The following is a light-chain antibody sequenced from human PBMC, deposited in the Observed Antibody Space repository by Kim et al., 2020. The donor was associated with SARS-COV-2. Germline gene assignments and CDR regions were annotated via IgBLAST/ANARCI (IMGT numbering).Light chain of an antibody. CDR1: QSISSS. CDR3: QQYSSYPVS. Sequence: DIQMTQSPSTLSASVGDRVTITCLASQSISSSLAWYQQKPEKAPKVMIYKASSLESGVPSRFSGSGSGTEFTLTISSLQPDDFATYYCQQYSSYPVSFGQGTKLEIK. J-gene: IGKJ2*01. CDR2: KAS. V-gene: IGKV1-5*03.